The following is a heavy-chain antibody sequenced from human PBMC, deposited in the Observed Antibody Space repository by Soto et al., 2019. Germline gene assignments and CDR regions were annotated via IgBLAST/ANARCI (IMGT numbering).Heavy chain of an antibody. J-gene: IGHJ4*02. CDR1: GFTFRNYA. V-gene: IGHV3-30*03. CDR3: VRAPGSATVTTSYVDY. Sequence: LRLSCAASGFTFRNYAMHWVRQAPGKGLEWVVVISYDGSKKYYADSLEGRFTISRDNSNNTLYLQMNSLTDEDTAVYYCVRAPGSATVTTSYVDYWGQGTLVTVS. CDR2: ISYDGSKK. D-gene: IGHD4-17*01.